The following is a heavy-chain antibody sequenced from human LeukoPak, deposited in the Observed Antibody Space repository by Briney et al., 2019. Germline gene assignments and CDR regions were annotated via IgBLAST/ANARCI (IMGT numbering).Heavy chain of an antibody. D-gene: IGHD3-3*01. CDR2: IYYSGSV. J-gene: IGHJ4*02. CDR1: GGDINSRNQY. CDR3: ARRVATSGNFFDY. V-gene: IGHV4-39*01. Sequence: SETLSLTCTVVGGDINSRNQYWGWIRQSPGKGLEWIGSIYYSGSVNDNPSLQSRVTISVDTSRNQFSLELTSMTVADTAVYYCARRVATSGNFFDYWGPGTLVTVS.